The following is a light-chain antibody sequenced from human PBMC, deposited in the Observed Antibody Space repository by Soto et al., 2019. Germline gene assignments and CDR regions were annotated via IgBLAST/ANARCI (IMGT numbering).Light chain of an antibody. CDR1: NFGSKS. J-gene: IGLJ2*01. Sequence: SYELTQPPSVSVAPGKTARITCGGNNFGSKSVHWYQQKPGQAPVLGIYYDSDRPSGIPERFSGSNSGNKATLTISRVEAGDEADYSCQVCDSSSDRPQVVVGGGTKLAVL. CDR3: QVCDSSSDRPQVV. V-gene: IGLV3-21*04. CDR2: YDS.